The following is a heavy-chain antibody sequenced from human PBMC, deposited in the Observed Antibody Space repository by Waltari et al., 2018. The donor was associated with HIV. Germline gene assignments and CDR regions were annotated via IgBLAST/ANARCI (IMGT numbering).Heavy chain of an antibody. V-gene: IGHV3-30-3*01. CDR1: GFTFSSYA. J-gene: IGHJ6*02. CDR2: ISDDGSNK. CDR3: ARDTHYGMDV. Sequence: QVQLVESGGGVVQPGKSLRLSCAASGFTFSSYAMHWVRQAPGKGLEWVAVISDDGSNKYSAYSVKGRFTISRDNSKNTLYLQMNSLRAEDTAMYYCARDTHYGMDVWGQGTTVTVSS.